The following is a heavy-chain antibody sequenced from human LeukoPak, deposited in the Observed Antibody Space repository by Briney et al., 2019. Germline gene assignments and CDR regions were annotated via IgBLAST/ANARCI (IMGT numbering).Heavy chain of an antibody. CDR3: ARDSYGDANFDS. J-gene: IGHJ4*02. CDR1: GFIVNTNY. D-gene: IGHD4-17*01. V-gene: IGHV3-53*01. CDR2: IYADGDT. Sequence: GGSLRLSCAASGFIVNTNYMTWVRQAPGRGLEWVSFIYADGDTYYADSVKGRFTISRDISKNAVYLQMNSLRAEDTAVYYCARDSYGDANFDSWGQGTLVTVSS.